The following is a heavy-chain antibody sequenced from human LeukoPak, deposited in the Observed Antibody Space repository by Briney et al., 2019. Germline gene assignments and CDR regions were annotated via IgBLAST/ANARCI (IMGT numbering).Heavy chain of an antibody. V-gene: IGHV3-23*01. CDR2: ISGSGGST. CDR3: ARGIGYCSSTSCYTDY. CDR1: GFTFSSYG. Sequence: GGSLRLSCAASGFTFSSYGMSWVRQAPGKGLEWVSTISGSGGSTYYPDSVKGRFTISRDNSKNTLYLQMNSLRAEDTAVYYCARGIGYCSSTSCYTDYWGQGTLVTVSS. D-gene: IGHD2-2*02. J-gene: IGHJ4*02.